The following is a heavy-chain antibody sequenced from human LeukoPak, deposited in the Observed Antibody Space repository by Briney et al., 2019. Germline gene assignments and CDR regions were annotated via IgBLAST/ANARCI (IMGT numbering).Heavy chain of an antibody. CDR2: INWNGGST. CDR1: GFTFSSYE. V-gene: IGHV3-20*04. Sequence: GGSLRLSCAASGFTFSSYEMNWVRQAPGKGLEWVSGINWNGGSTGYADSVKGRFTISRDNAKNSLYLQMNSLRAEDTALYYCARVRVYYYDSSGYYNDHSYFDYWGQGTLVTVSS. CDR3: ARVRVYYYDSSGYYNDHSYFDY. D-gene: IGHD3-22*01. J-gene: IGHJ4*02.